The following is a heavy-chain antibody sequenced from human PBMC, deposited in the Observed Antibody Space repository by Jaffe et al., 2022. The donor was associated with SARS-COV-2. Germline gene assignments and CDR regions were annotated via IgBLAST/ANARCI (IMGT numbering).Heavy chain of an antibody. D-gene: IGHD2-15*01. CDR1: GGSISSGGYY. CDR2: IYYNGST. CDR3: ARGIVGYCSSGACYGNYYYYGMDV. V-gene: IGHV4-31*03. Sequence: QVQLQESGPGLVKPSQTLSLTCTVSGGSISSGGYYWSWVRQHPGKGLEWIGCIYYNGSTYFNPSLKSRVTISVDTSKDQFSLKLSSVTAADTAVYYCARGIVGYCSSGACYGNYYYYGMDVWGQGTTVTVSS. J-gene: IGHJ6*02.